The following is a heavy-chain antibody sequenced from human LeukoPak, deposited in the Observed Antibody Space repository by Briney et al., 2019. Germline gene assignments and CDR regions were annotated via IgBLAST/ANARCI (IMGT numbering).Heavy chain of an antibody. CDR3: ARGRDIVVVPAAMGGLGY. CDR1: GYTFTSYD. CDR2: MNPNSGNT. J-gene: IGHJ4*02. D-gene: IGHD2-2*01. V-gene: IGHV1-8*03. Sequence: ASAKVSCKASGYTFTSYDINWVRQATGQGREWMGWMNPNSGNTGYAQKFQGRDTITRNTSISTAYMELSSLRSEDTAVYYCARGRDIVVVPAAMGGLGYWDQGTLVTVSS.